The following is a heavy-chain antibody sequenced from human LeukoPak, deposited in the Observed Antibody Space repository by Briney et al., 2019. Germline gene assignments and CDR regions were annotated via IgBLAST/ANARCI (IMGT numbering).Heavy chain of an antibody. V-gene: IGHV1-8*03. D-gene: IGHD6-6*01. CDR1: GYTFTSYD. J-gene: IGHJ6*03. CDR2: MNPNSGNT. Sequence: ASVKASCKASGYTFTSYDINWVRQATGQGLEWMGWMNPNSGNTGYAQKFQGRVTITRNTSISTAYMELSSLRSEDTAVYYCARARRGSSSAYYYYYMDVWGKGTTVTVSS. CDR3: ARARRGSSSAYYYYYMDV.